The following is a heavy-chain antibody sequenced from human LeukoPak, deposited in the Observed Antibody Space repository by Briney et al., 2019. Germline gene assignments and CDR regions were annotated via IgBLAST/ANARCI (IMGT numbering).Heavy chain of an antibody. CDR3: ARDGFYYHYYMDV. CDR1: GVTVTSSTYF. J-gene: IGHJ6*03. V-gene: IGHV4-39*07. D-gene: IGHD1-14*01. Sequence: SETLSLTCTLSGVTVTSSTYFWGWIRQPPGKGLEWIGSISYSGATYYNPSLKSRVSMSVHTSKNQFSLKLSSVTAADTAVYYCARDGFYYHYYMDVWSEGTTVTVSS. CDR2: ISYSGAT.